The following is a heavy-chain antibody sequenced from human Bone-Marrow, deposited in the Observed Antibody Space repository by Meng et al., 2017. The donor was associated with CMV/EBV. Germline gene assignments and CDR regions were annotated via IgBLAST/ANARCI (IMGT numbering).Heavy chain of an antibody. D-gene: IGHD1-20*01. CDR3: ARINWNPDY. CDR2: MNPNSGNT. V-gene: IGHV1-8*03. CDR1: GFTFTSSA. Sequence: ASVKVSCKASGFTFTSSAVQWVRQARGQRLEWIGWMNPNSGNTGYAQKFQGRVTITRNTSISTAYMELSSLRSEDTAVYYCARINWNPDYWGQGTLVTVSS. J-gene: IGHJ4*02.